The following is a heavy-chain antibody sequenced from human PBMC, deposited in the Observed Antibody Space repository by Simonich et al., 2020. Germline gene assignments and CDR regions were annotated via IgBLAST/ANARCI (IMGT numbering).Heavy chain of an antibody. Sequence: EVQLVESGGGLVQPGGSLRLSCAASGFTFSSYWMHWVRQAPGKGLVWVSRINSDESSTSYADSGKGRCTISRDNAKNTLYLQMISLRAEDTAVYYCARDYSNYDAFDIWGQGTMVTVSS. CDR1: GFTFSSYW. CDR2: INSDESST. D-gene: IGHD4-4*01. J-gene: IGHJ3*02. CDR3: ARDYSNYDAFDI. V-gene: IGHV3-74*01.